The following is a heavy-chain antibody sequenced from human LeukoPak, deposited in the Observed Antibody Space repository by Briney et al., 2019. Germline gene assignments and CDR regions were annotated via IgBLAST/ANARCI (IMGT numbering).Heavy chain of an antibody. J-gene: IGHJ5*02. CDR1: GGSISSSNW. Sequence: PSGTLSLTCALSGGSISSSNWWSWVRQPPGKGLEWTGEIYHSGSTNYNPSLKSRVTISVDKSKNQFSLKLSSVTAADTAVYYCAVYCGGDCYSGVNNWFDPWGQGTLVTVSS. CDR3: AVYCGGDCYSGVNNWFDP. D-gene: IGHD2-21*02. CDR2: IYHSGST. V-gene: IGHV4-4*02.